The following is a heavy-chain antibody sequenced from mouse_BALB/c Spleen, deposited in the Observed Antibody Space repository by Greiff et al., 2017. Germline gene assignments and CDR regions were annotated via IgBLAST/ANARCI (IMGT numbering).Heavy chain of an antibody. CDR3: ARRLYYDWNFDV. Sequence: VQLQESGAELARPGASVKMSCKASGYTFTSYTMHWVKQRPGQGLEWIGYINPSSGYTNYNQKFKDKATLTADKSSSTAYMQLSSLTSEDSAVYYCARRLYYDWNFDVWGAGTTVTVSS. J-gene: IGHJ1*01. CDR2: INPSSGYT. D-gene: IGHD2-4*01. V-gene: IGHV1-4*01. CDR1: GYTFTSYT.